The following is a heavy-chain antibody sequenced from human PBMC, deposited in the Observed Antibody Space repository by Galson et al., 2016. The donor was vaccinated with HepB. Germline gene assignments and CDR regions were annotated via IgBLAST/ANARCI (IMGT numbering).Heavy chain of an antibody. V-gene: IGHV4-31*03. Sequence: TLSLTCTVSGSSINSGGYYWSWIRQHPGKGLEWIGYIYYSGSTYYNPSLKSRVTISIDTSKNQFSLKLTSVTAAATAVYYCARLTGGLNAFDIWGQGTMVTVSS. CDR3: ARLTGGLNAFDI. CDR2: IYYSGST. J-gene: IGHJ3*02. D-gene: IGHD1-14*01. CDR1: GSSINSGGYY.